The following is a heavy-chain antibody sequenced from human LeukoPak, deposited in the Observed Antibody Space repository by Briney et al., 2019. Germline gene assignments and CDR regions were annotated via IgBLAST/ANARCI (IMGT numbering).Heavy chain of an antibody. Sequence: GGSLRLSCAASGLTASTNYISWVRQAPGKGLEWVSIIQSGGSTYYGDSVKGRFIISRDNSKNTVYLQMNILRAEDTAVYYCARADRALAGTFRGFDYWGQEPWSPSPQ. V-gene: IGHV3-53*01. CDR2: IQSGGST. CDR1: GLTASTNY. CDR3: ARADRALAGTFRGFDY. D-gene: IGHD6-19*01. J-gene: IGHJ4*01.